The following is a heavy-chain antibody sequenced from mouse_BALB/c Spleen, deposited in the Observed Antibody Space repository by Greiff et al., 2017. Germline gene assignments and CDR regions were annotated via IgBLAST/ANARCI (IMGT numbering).Heavy chain of an antibody. J-gene: IGHJ2*01. D-gene: IGHD2-2*01. CDR2: ISSGSSTI. CDR3: ASYGYDEEYFDY. V-gene: IGHV5-17*02. CDR1: GFTFSSFG. Sequence: VQLKESGGGLVQPGGSRKLSCAASGFTFSSFGMHWVRQAPEKGLEWVAYISSGSSTIYYADTVKGRFIISRDNPKNTLFLQMTSLRSEDTAMYYCASYGYDEEYFDYWGQGTTLTVSS.